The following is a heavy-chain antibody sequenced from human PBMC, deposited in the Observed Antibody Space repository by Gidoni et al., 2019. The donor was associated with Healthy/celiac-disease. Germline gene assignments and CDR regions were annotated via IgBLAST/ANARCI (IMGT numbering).Heavy chain of an antibody. CDR2: ISYDGSNK. V-gene: IGHV3-30-3*01. Sequence: QVQLVESGGGVVQPGRSLRLSCAASGFTFSSYAMHWVRQAPGKGLEWVAVISYDGSNKYYADSVKGRFTISRDNSKNTLYLQMNSLRAEDTAVYYCARDRKDYDILTGFDYWGQGTLVTVSS. J-gene: IGHJ4*02. D-gene: IGHD3-9*01. CDR1: GFTFSSYA. CDR3: ARDRKDYDILTGFDY.